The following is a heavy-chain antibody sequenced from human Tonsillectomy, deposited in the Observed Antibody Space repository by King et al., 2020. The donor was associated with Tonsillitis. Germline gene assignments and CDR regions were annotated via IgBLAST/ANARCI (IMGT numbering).Heavy chain of an antibody. V-gene: IGHV3-23*04. D-gene: IGHD3-3*02. CDR1: GFSFGSYV. J-gene: IGHJ4*02. Sequence: VQLVESGGGLVQPGGSLRLSCAASGFSFGSYVMCWVRQAPGKGLEWVSGISAGGYSTYYTDSVKGRFTIPRDNSKNTLHLQMNSLRADDTAVYYCAKDIQHWPGDLDYWGQGTLVTVSS. CDR2: ISAGGYST. CDR3: AKDIQHWPGDLDY.